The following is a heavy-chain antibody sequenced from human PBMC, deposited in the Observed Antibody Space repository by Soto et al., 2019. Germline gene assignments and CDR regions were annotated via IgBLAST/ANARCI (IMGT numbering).Heavy chain of an antibody. V-gene: IGHV4-61*01. CDR3: ARVRGQYFDWLLYAFDI. CDR2: IYYSGST. CDR1: GGSVSSGRYY. J-gene: IGHJ3*02. Sequence: SETLSLTCTVSGGSVSSGRYYWSWIRQPPGKGLEWIGYIYYSGSTNYNPSLKSRVTISVDTSKNQFSLKLSSVTAADTAAYYCARVRGQYFDWLLYAFDIWGQGTMVTVSS. D-gene: IGHD3-9*01.